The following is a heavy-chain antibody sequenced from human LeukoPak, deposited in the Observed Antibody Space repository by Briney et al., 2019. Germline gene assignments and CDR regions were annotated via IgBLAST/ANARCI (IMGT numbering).Heavy chain of an antibody. Sequence: SETLSLTCSVSGDSVSRSDSYWDWIRQPPGKGLEWIGSIYYSGSTYYNPSLKSRVTISVDTSKNQFSLKLSSVTAADTAVYYCARQVYSSSWYLFDYWGQGTLVTVSS. D-gene: IGHD6-13*01. V-gene: IGHV4-39*01. CDR1: GDSVSRSDSY. J-gene: IGHJ4*02. CDR2: IYYSGST. CDR3: ARQVYSSSWYLFDY.